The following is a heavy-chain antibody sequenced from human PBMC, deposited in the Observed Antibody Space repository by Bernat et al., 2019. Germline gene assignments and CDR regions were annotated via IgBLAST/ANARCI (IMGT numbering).Heavy chain of an antibody. D-gene: IGHD3-16*01. Sequence: EVQLVESGGGLVKPGGSLTLSCAASGFTFNTAWMSWVRQAPGKGLEWVGRIKSKTDGGTTDYAAPVKSRFTISRDESKNTLYLQMNSLRTEDTAVYYCTTSEGGVLFYWGQGTLVTVSS. CDR2: IKSKTDGGTT. CDR1: GFTFNTAW. CDR3: TTSEGGVLFY. J-gene: IGHJ4*02. V-gene: IGHV3-15*01.